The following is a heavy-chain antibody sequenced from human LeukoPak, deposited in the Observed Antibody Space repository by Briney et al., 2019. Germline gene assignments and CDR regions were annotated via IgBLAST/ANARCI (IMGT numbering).Heavy chain of an antibody. Sequence: SETLSLTCTVSGGSISSSSYYWGWIRQPPGKGLEWIGSIYYSGSTYYNPSLKSRVTISVDTSKNQFSLKLSSVTAADTAVYYCARDNDGMDVWGQGTTVTVSS. CDR1: GGSISSSSYY. CDR3: ARDNDGMDV. CDR2: IYYSGST. V-gene: IGHV4-39*07. J-gene: IGHJ6*02. D-gene: IGHD2-8*01.